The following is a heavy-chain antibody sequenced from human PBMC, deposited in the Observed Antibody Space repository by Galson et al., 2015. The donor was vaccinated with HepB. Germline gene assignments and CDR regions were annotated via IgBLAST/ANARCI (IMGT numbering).Heavy chain of an antibody. CDR1: GFSLNTRGIF. CDR2: FDWDGAT. V-gene: IGHV2-70*11. CDR3: GRMRLPNYGVDV. Sequence: PALVKPTQTLTLTCTFSGFSLNTRGIFMGWFRRPPGKALEWLARFDWDGATYYNTSLKARLTVSKDTSRNQVVLTMANVAPEDTGTYYCGRMRLPNYGVDVWGPGTTVIVSS. J-gene: IGHJ6*02.